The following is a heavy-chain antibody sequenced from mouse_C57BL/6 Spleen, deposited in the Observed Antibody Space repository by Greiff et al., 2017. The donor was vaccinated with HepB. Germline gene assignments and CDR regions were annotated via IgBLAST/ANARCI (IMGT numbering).Heavy chain of an antibody. CDR1: GFTFSSYA. V-gene: IGHV5-4*01. D-gene: IGHD2-3*01. Sequence: EVKLQESGGGLVKPGGSLKLSCAASGFTFSSYAMSWVRQTPEKRLEWVATISDGGSYTYYPDNVKGRFTISRDNAKNNLYLQMSHLKSEDTAMYYCARDGYYDYYAMDYWGQGTSVTVSS. CDR2: ISDGGSYT. CDR3: ARDGYYDYYAMDY. J-gene: IGHJ4*01.